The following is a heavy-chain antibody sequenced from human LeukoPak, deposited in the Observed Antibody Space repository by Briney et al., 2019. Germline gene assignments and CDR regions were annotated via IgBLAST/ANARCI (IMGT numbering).Heavy chain of an antibody. CDR2: ISGSGGST. D-gene: IGHD5-18*01. V-gene: IGHV3-23*01. CDR3: ARDRSDTAMAPDAFDI. Sequence: GGSLRLSCAASGFTFSSYAMSWVRQAPGKGLEWVSAISGSGGSTYYADSVKGRFTISRDNSKNTLYLQMNSLRAEDTAVYYCARDRSDTAMAPDAFDIWGQGTMVTVSS. J-gene: IGHJ3*02. CDR1: GFTFSSYA.